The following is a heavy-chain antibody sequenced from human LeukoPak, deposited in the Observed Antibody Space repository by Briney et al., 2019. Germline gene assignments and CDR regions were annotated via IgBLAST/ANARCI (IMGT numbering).Heavy chain of an antibody. CDR2: IYSGGST. CDR1: GFTFSSYS. D-gene: IGHD2-15*01. V-gene: IGHV3-66*01. J-gene: IGHJ3*02. Sequence: PGGSLRLSCAASGFTFSSYSMNWVRQAPGKGLEWVSVIYSGGSTYYADSVKGRFTISRDNSKNTLYLQMNSLRAEDTAVYYCARVLLSRAFDIWGQGTMVTVSS. CDR3: ARVLLSRAFDI.